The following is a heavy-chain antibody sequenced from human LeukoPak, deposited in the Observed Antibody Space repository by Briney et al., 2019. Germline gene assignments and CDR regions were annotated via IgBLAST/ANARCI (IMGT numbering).Heavy chain of an antibody. V-gene: IGHV3-23*01. CDR1: GLTFSSYA. CDR2: ISGSGDST. J-gene: IGHJ4*02. Sequence: GGSLRLSCAGSGLTFSSYAMSWVRQAPGKGLEWVSGISGSGDSTYYADSVKGRFTISRDKSKNTLYLQMNSLRAEDTAVYYCAKGRSGSGNDYWGQGTLVTVSS. D-gene: IGHD4-23*01. CDR3: AKGRSGSGNDY.